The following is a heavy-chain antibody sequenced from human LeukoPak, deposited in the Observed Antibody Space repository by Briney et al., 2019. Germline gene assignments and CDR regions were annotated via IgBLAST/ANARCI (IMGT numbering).Heavy chain of an antibody. V-gene: IGHV1-46*01. CDR3: ARDVQGYRSSTSCYSSWFDP. CDR1: GYTFTSYY. J-gene: IGHJ5*02. Sequence: ASVKVSCKASGYTFTSYYMHWVRQAPGQGLEWMGIINPSGGSTSYAQKFQGRVTMTRDTSTSTVYMELSSLRSEDTAVYYCARDVQGYRSSTSCYSSWFDPWGQGTLVTVSS. CDR2: INPSGGST. D-gene: IGHD2-2*01.